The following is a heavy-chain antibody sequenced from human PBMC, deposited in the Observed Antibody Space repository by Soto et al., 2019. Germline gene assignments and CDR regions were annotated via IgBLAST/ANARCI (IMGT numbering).Heavy chain of an antibody. V-gene: IGHV4-59*01. D-gene: IGHD2-15*01. J-gene: IGHJ6*03. Sequence: QVQLQESGPGLVKPSETLSLTCTVSGVSISSSYWSWIRQPPGKGLEWIGYIYNSGSTNYNPSRKSRVTISVDTSKNQVSLGLSSVTAADTAVYYCARDRAFCSARSCYSPPDYYYYVDVWGKGTTVTVS. CDR3: ARDRAFCSARSCYSPPDYYYYVDV. CDR1: GVSISSSY. CDR2: IYNSGST.